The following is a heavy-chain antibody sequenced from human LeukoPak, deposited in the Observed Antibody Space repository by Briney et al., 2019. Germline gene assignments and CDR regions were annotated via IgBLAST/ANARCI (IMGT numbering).Heavy chain of an antibody. J-gene: IGHJ4*02. CDR1: GYTFTSYG. CDR3: ARDLRVAAAEGY. CDR2: ISAYNGNT. V-gene: IGHV1-18*01. D-gene: IGHD6-13*01. Sequence: ASVKVSCKASGYTFTSYGISWVRPAPGQGLEWMGWISAYNGNTNHAQKLQGRVTMTTDTSTSTAYMELRSLRSDDTAVYYCARDLRVAAAEGYWGQGTLVTVSS.